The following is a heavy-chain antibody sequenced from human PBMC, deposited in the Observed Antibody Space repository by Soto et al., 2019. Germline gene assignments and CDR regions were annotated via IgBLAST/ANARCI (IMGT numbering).Heavy chain of an antibody. CDR2: ISGSGGST. J-gene: IGHJ1*01. Sequence: GGSLRLSCAASRFTFSSYAMSWVRQAPGKGLAWVSAISGSGGSTYYADSVKGRFTISRDNSKNTLYLQMNSLRAEDTDVYYCAKVGGFRAEYFQHWGQGTLVTVSS. CDR3: AKVGGFRAEYFQH. V-gene: IGHV3-23*01. CDR1: RFTFSSYA. D-gene: IGHD3-16*01.